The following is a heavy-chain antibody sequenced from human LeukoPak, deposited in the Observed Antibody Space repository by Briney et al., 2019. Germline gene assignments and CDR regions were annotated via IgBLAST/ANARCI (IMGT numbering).Heavy chain of an antibody. CDR3: ARVPPDEYYDFWSGDRYYYYMDV. J-gene: IGHJ6*03. CDR1: GGSISSYY. CDR2: IYYSGST. Sequence: PSETLSLTCTVSGGSISSYYWSWIRQPPGKGLEWIGYIYYSGSTNYNPSLKSRVTISVDTSKNQFSLKLSSVTAADTAVYYCARVPPDEYYDFWSGDRYYYYMDVWGKGTTVTVSS. V-gene: IGHV4-59*01. D-gene: IGHD3-3*01.